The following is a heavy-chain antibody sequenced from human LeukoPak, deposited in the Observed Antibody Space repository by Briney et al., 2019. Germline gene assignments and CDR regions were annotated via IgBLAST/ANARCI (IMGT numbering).Heavy chain of an antibody. J-gene: IGHJ4*02. V-gene: IGHV3-30*04. CDR2: ISSDGYRT. D-gene: IGHD3-10*01. CDR3: AKGLGTGSVLARPLHY. Sequence: GGSLRLSCAASGFTFSSYAMHWVRQAPDKGLQWVAVISSDGYRTDYPDSVRGRFTISRDNFKNTVDLQMISVTAEDTAMYFCAKGLGTGSVLARPLHYWGQGTLVTVSS. CDR1: GFTFSSYA.